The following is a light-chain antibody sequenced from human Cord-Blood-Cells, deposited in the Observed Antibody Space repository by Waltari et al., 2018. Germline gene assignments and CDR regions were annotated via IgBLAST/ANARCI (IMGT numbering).Light chain of an antibody. CDR1: QSISSY. V-gene: IGKV1-39*01. Sequence: DIQLTQSPSSLSASVGDRVTITCRASQSISSYLNWYQQKPVKAPKLRIYAASSLQSGVPSRFSGNGSGTDCTLTISSRQPEDFATYCWQQRYSTPWTFGQGLKVEIK. J-gene: IGKJ1*01. CDR2: AAS. CDR3: QQRYSTPWT.